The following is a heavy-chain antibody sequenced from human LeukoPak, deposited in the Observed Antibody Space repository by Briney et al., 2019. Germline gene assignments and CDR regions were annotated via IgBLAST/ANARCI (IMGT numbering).Heavy chain of an antibody. CDR2: ISYDGSNK. CDR3: AREGGYDILTGRFDY. J-gene: IGHJ4*02. CDR1: GFTFSSYA. D-gene: IGHD3-9*01. V-gene: IGHV3-30-3*01. Sequence: GGSLRLSCAASGFTFSSYAMHWVRQAPGKGLEWVAVISYDGSNKYYADSVKGRFTISRDNSKNTLYLQMNSLRAEDTAVYYCAREGGYDILTGRFDYWGQGTLVTVSS.